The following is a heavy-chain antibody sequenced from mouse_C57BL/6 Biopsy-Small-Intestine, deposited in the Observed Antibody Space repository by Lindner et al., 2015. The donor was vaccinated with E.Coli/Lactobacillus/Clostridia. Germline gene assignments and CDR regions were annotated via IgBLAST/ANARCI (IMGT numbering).Heavy chain of an antibody. V-gene: IGHV1-81*01. D-gene: IGHD1-1*01. CDR1: GYTFTSFG. CDR3: ARDYYGTSYYYAMDC. Sequence: VQLQESGAELARPGASVKLSCKASGYTFTSFGISWVKQRTGQDLEWIGEIYPRSGNTYYNEKFKGKATLTVDKSSSTAYMELRSLTSEDSAVYFCARDYYGTSYYYAMDCWGQGTSVTVSS. CDR2: IYPRSGNT. J-gene: IGHJ4*01.